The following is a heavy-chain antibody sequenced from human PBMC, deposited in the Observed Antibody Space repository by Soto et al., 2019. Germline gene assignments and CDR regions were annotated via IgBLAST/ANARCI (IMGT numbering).Heavy chain of an antibody. CDR3: ARGRRSGRDAFDI. J-gene: IGHJ3*02. Sequence: EVQLVESGGGLVQPGGSLRLSCAASGFTFSSYSMNWVRQAPGKGLEWVSYISSSSSTIYYVDSVKGRFTISRDNAKNALYLQLNSLRAEDTAVYYCARGRRSGRDAFDIWGQGTMVTVSS. D-gene: IGHD1-26*01. CDR2: ISSSSSTI. V-gene: IGHV3-48*01. CDR1: GFTFSSYS.